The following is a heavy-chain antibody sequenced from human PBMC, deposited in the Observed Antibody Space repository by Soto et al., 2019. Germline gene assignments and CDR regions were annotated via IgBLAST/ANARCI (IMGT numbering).Heavy chain of an antibody. CDR2: FDPEDGET. D-gene: IGHD3-9*01. CDR1: GYTLTELS. CDR3: ATNILTVYLLPSAFDS. J-gene: IGHJ4*02. V-gene: IGHV1-24*01. Sequence: ASVKVSCKVSGYTLTELSMHWVRQAPGKGLEWMGGFDPEDGETIYAQKFQGRVTMTEDTSTDTAYMELSSLRSEGTAVYYCATNILTVYLLPSAFDSWGKGPLVTVPS.